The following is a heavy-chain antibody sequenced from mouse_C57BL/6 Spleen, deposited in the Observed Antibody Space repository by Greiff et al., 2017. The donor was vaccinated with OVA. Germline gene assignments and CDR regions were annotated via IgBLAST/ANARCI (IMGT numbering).Heavy chain of an antibody. CDR3: AREDWGFAY. J-gene: IGHJ3*01. CDR1: GYSITSGYF. D-gene: IGHD4-1*01. V-gene: IGHV3-6*01. CDR2: LRYAGSN. Sequence: EVKLQESGPGLVKPSQSLSLTCSVTGYSITSGYFWNWIRQLPGNHLEWVGYLRYAGSNNYNPSLKNRTSLTRDTSKNQFFLKLTSVATEDTATYYCAREDWGFAYWGQGTLVTVSA.